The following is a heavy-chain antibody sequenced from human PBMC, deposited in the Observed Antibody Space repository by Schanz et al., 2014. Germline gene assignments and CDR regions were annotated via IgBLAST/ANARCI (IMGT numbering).Heavy chain of an antibody. CDR2: INPSGGST. D-gene: IGHD4-17*01. CDR3: AMGLGDYDSWDSS. Sequence: QVQLVQSGAEVKKPGSSVKVSCKASGYTFTSYYMHWVRQAPGQGLEWMGIINPSGGSTSYAQKFQGRVTMTRDTSTSTVCMELSRLRSEDTAVYYCAMGLGDYDSWDSSWGQGTLVTVSS. J-gene: IGHJ5*02. V-gene: IGHV1-46*01. CDR1: GYTFTSYY.